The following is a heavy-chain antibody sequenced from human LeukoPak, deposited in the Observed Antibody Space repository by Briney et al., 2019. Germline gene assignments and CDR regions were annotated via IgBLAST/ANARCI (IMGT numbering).Heavy chain of an antibody. D-gene: IGHD1-26*01. Sequence: PSETLSLTCTASGGSIRSFYWSWIRQPPGKGLEWIGYIYYTGSTNYNPSLKSRVTISEDTSKNQFSLKLSSVTAADTAVYYCARSLYSGRYSPAHYWGQGTLVTVSS. V-gene: IGHV4-59*01. CDR3: ARSLYSGRYSPAHY. J-gene: IGHJ4*02. CDR2: IYYTGST. CDR1: GGSIRSFY.